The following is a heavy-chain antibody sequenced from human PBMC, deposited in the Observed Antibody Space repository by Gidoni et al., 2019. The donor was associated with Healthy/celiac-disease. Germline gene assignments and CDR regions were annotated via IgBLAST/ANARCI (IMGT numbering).Heavy chain of an antibody. J-gene: IGHJ4*02. CDR3: TTGSGDPDYFDY. CDR2: IKSKTDGGTT. D-gene: IGHD4-17*01. V-gene: IGHV3-15*07. CDR1: GFTFRNAW. Sequence: EVQLVESGGGLVKPGGSLRLSCAASGFTFRNAWMTWVRQAPGKGLEWVGRIKSKTDGGTTDYAAPVKGRFTISRDDSKNTLYLQMNSLKTEDTAVYYCTTGSGDPDYFDYWGQGTLVTVSS.